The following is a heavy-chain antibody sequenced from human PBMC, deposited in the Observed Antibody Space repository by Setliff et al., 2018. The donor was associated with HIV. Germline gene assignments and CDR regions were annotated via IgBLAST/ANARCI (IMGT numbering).Heavy chain of an antibody. D-gene: IGHD2-21*02. V-gene: IGHV4-31*03. CDR2: IFYSGNT. CDR3: ARRTRVTARTIDS. J-gene: IGHJ4*02. CDR1: GDSINSGDFY. Sequence: SETLSLTCTVSGDSINSGDFYWHWIRQQPGKGPQWIGYIFYSGNTSYTPSLKSRITISIDTSKNQFSLSLSSVTAADTAVYFCARRTRVTARTIDSWGQGTLVTVSS.